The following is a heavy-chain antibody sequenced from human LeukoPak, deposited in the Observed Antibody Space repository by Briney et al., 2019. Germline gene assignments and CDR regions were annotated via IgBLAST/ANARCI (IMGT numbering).Heavy chain of an antibody. CDR1: GGSISSGDYY. J-gene: IGHJ5*02. Sequence: SETPSLTCTVSGGSISSGDYYWSWIRQPPGKGLEWIGYIYYSGSTYYNPSLKSRVTISVDTSKNQFSLKLSSVTAADTAVYYCARVIAAAGTEWFDPWGQGTLVTVSS. CDR2: IYYSGST. D-gene: IGHD6-13*01. CDR3: ARVIAAAGTEWFDP. V-gene: IGHV4-30-4*02.